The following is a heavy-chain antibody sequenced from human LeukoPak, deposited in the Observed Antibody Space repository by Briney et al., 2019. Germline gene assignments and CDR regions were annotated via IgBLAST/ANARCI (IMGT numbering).Heavy chain of an antibody. J-gene: IGHJ5*02. CDR3: ARSILAGFRNWFDP. CDR1: GGSISSGSYY. CDR2: IYTSGST. Sequence: TTSQTLSLTCTVSGGSISSGSYYWSWLRQPAGKGLASIGRIYTSGSTNYNPSPESRVTISVDTSKSQFSLKLSSVTAADTAVYYCARSILAGFRNWFDPWGQGTLVTVSS. D-gene: IGHD3-9*01. V-gene: IGHV4-61*02.